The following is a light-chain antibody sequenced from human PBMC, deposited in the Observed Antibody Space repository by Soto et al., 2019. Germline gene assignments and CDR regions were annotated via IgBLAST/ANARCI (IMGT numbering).Light chain of an antibody. V-gene: IGKV3-15*01. CDR1: QSVSSN. Sequence: EIVMTQSPATLSVSPGERATLSCSASQSVSSNLAWYQQKPVQAPRLLXYGASTRATGIPARFSGSGSGTEFTLTISSLQYEDFAVYYCQHYNNWPPLTFGQGTKVDIK. J-gene: IGKJ1*01. CDR2: GAS. CDR3: QHYNNWPPLT.